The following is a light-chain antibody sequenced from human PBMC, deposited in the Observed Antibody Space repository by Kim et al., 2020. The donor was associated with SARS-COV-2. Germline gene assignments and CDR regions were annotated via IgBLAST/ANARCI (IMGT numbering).Light chain of an antibody. CDR2: GAS. J-gene: IGKJ4*01. Sequence: ASVGDRFTITCRASQGISNDLAWYQQKPGRVPKRLIYGASTLQSGVPSRFSGSGSGTDFTLTISSLQPEDFATYFCQKHNSAPITFGGGTKVEIK. V-gene: IGKV1-27*01. CDR1: QGISND. CDR3: QKHNSAPIT.